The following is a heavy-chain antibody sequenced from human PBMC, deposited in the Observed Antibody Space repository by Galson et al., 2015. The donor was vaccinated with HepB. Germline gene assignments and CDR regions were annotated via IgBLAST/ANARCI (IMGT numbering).Heavy chain of an antibody. CDR1: GFTFSSYA. CDR2: ISYDGSNK. V-gene: IGHV3-30-3*01. Sequence: SLRLSCAASGFTFSSYAMHWVCQAPGKGLEWVAVISYDGSNKYYADSVKGRFTISRDNSKNTLYLQMNSLRAEDTAVYYCARDLSGSYSRFDYWGQGTLVTVSS. D-gene: IGHD1-26*01. CDR3: ARDLSGSYSRFDY. J-gene: IGHJ4*02.